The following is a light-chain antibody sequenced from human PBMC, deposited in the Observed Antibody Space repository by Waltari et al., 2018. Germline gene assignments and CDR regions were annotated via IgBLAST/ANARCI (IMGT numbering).Light chain of an antibody. CDR2: DVS. CDR3: STYTTSSALL. V-gene: IGLV2-14*03. J-gene: IGLJ3*02. Sequence: QSALTQPASVSGSPGQSIPISCTVTITDFGGYSFVSWYQQHTGKAPKLMIYDVSKRPSGISNRFSGSKSGNTASLTIYGLQTEDEADYFCSTYTTSSALLFGGGTRLTVL. CDR1: ITDFGGYSF.